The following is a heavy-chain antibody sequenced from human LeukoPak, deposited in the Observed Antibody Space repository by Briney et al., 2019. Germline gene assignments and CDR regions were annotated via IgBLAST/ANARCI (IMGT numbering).Heavy chain of an antibody. V-gene: IGHV4-59*01. CDR3: ARVGYYYDSSGPDYYFDY. Sequence: PSETLSLTCNVSGGSISSYYWSWIRQPPGKGLEWIGDIYYSGSTNYNPSLKSRVTISVDTSKNQFSLKLSSVTAADTAVYYCARVGYYYDSSGPDYYFDYWGQGTLVTVSS. D-gene: IGHD3-22*01. CDR2: IYYSGST. CDR1: GGSISSYY. J-gene: IGHJ4*02.